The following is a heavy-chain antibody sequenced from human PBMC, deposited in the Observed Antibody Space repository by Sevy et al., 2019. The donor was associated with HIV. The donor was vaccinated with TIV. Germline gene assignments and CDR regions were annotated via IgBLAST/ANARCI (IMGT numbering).Heavy chain of an antibody. V-gene: IGHV3-7*03. Sequence: GGSLRLSCVASGFTVSNYWMNWVRQAPGMGLEWVAKIKEDGKETYYVDSEKGRFTISRDNAKNSLYLQMTSLRAEDTAVYYCARDKNSAMVTPFDFWGQGTLVTVSS. D-gene: IGHD5-18*01. CDR1: GFTVSNYW. CDR2: IKEDGKET. CDR3: ARDKNSAMVTPFDF. J-gene: IGHJ4*02.